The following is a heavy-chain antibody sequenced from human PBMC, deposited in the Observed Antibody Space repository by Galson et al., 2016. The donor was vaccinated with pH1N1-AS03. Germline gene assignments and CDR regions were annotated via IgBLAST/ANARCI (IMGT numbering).Heavy chain of an antibody. J-gene: IGHJ5*02. Sequence: WIRQSPGKGLEWIGEINHSGSTNYNPSLKNRVTISVGTSTNQFSLNLTSVTAADTAVYYCARRANWGFTGRQNWFDPWGQGTLVTVSS. V-gene: IGHV4-34*01. CDR3: ARRANWGFTGRQNWFDP. CDR2: INHSGST. D-gene: IGHD7-27*01.